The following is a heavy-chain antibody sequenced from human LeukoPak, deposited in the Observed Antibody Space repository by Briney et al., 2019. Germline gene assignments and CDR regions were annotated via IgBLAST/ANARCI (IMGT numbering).Heavy chain of an antibody. Sequence: SETLSLTCAVYGGSFSGYYWSWSRQPPGKGLEWIGEINHSGSTNYNPSLKSRVTISVDTSKNQFSLKLSSVTAADTAVYYCARVDYGDQTRSFDYWGQGTLVTVSS. CDR3: ARVDYGDQTRSFDY. CDR2: INHSGST. D-gene: IGHD4-17*01. J-gene: IGHJ4*02. V-gene: IGHV4-34*01. CDR1: GGSFSGYY.